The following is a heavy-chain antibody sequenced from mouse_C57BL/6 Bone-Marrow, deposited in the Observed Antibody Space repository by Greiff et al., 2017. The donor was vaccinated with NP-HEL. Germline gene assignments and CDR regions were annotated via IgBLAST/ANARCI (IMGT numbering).Heavy chain of an antibody. CDR3: TPLRPPFYAMDY. J-gene: IGHJ4*01. CDR1: GYTFTSYW. V-gene: IGHV1-5*01. Sequence: EVHLVESGTVLARPGASVKMSCKTSGYTFTSYWMHWVKQRPGQGLEWIGAIYPGNSDTSYNQKFKGKAKLTAVTSASTAYMELSSLTNEDSAVYYCTPLRPPFYAMDYWGQGTSVTVSS. D-gene: IGHD3-2*02. CDR2: IYPGNSDT.